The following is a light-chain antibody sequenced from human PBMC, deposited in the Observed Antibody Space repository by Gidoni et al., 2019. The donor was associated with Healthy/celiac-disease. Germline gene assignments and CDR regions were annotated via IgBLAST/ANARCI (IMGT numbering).Light chain of an antibody. J-gene: IGKJ2*01. CDR1: QSVSSSY. CDR2: GAS. V-gene: IGKV3-20*01. CDR3: QQYGSSPPYT. Sequence: EIVLTQSPGTLSLSPGERATLSCRASQSVSSSYLAWYQPKPGQAPRLLIYGASSRATGIPDRFSGSGSGTDFTLTISRLEPEDFAVYYCQQYGSSPPYTFGQVTKLEIK.